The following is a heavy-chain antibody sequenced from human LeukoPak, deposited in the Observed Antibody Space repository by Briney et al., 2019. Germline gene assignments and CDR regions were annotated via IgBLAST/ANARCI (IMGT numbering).Heavy chain of an antibody. D-gene: IGHD4-23*01. Sequence: SVKVSCKASGGTFSSYATSWVRQAPGQGLEWMGRIIPILGIANYAQKFQGRVTMTEDSSAETGYMELSSLTSDDTAVYYCTTGRFSNSNAFDIWGQGTMIIVSS. CDR1: GGTFSSYA. CDR3: TTGRFSNSNAFDI. CDR2: IIPILGIA. V-gene: IGHV1-69*04. J-gene: IGHJ3*02.